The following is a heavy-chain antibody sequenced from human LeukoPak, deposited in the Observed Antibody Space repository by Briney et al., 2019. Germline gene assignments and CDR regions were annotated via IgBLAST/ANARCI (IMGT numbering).Heavy chain of an antibody. CDR2: ISGSGGST. J-gene: IGHJ4*02. D-gene: IGHD3-16*01. CDR3: ARVLGDWNRRLDY. Sequence: GGSLRLSCAASGFTFSSYAMSWVRQAPGKGLEWVSAISGSGGSTYYADSVKGRFTISRDNSKNTVYLEVNSLRAEDTAVYYCARVLGDWNRRLDYWGQGTLVTVSS. V-gene: IGHV3-23*01. CDR1: GFTFSSYA.